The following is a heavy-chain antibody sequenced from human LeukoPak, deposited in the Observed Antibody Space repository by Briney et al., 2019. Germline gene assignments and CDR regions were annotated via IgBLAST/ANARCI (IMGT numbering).Heavy chain of an antibody. J-gene: IGHJ6*03. CDR2: ITWDGGST. CDR1: GFTFDDYT. D-gene: IGHD3-3*01. CDR3: AKVSGRRGYSYMDV. V-gene: IGHV3-43*01. Sequence: GGPLRLSCAASGFTFDDYTMHWVRQAPGKGLEWVSLITWDGGSTYYADSVKGRFTVSRDNSRNSLYLQMNSLRTEDTALYYCAKVSGRRGYSYMDVWGKGTTVTVSS.